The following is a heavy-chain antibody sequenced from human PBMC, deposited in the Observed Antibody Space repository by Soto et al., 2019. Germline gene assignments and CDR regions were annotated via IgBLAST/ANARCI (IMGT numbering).Heavy chain of an antibody. D-gene: IGHD1-1*01. CDR3: ARDLTGDGPDNNGIDV. J-gene: IGHJ6*02. CDR1: GYRLRSNY. V-gene: IGHV1-2*02. CDR2: INPNSSGT. Sequence: QVQLVQSGAEVKKPGASVKVSCKASGYRLRSNYVHWVRQAPGQGLEWMGWINPNSSGTVYAQKFQGRFSMTRNASTTEAYMKANRLTCNDTAVYYCARDLTGDGPDNNGIDVWGQGTTVTVSS.